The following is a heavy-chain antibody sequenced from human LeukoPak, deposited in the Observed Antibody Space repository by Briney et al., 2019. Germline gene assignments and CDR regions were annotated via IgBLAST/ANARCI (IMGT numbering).Heavy chain of an antibody. CDR2: TYYRSKWYN. D-gene: IGHD5-24*01. CDR3: ARSDGYPTEVHYYMDV. Sequence: SQTLSLTFAISGDSVSSNSAAWNWIRQSPSRGLEWLGRTYYRSKWYNDYAVSVKSRITINPDTSKNQFSLQLNSVTPEDTAVYYCARSDGYPTEVHYYMDVWGKGTTVTVSS. CDR1: GDSVSSNSAA. V-gene: IGHV6-1*01. J-gene: IGHJ6*03.